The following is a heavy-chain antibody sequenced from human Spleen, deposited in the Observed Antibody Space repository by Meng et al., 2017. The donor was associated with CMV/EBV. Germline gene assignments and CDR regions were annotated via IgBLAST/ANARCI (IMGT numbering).Heavy chain of an antibody. D-gene: IGHD6-13*01. Sequence: GESLKISCEASGFTFNSHAMSWVRQAPGKGLEWVSVTGGTGLTSRYADSVKGRFTISRDNAKNSLYLQMNSLRAEDTAVYYCARDIAATIYYYYYGMDVWGQGTTVTVSS. J-gene: IGHJ6*02. CDR2: TGGTGLTS. V-gene: IGHV3-23*01. CDR1: GFTFNSHA. CDR3: ARDIAATIYYYYYGMDV.